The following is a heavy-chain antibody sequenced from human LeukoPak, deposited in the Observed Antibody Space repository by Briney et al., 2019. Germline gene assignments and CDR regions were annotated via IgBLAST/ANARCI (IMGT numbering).Heavy chain of an antibody. Sequence: GGSLRLSCTASGFTFSVFWMNWVRQVPGKGLMWVAHINTNGDSANYADSVKGRFTISRDNAKSTLSLQMNSLRAEDTAIYYCVRDNAYTFDYWGQGTLVTVSS. D-gene: IGHD5-24*01. V-gene: IGHV3-74*01. CDR3: VRDNAYTFDY. J-gene: IGHJ4*01. CDR2: INTNGDSA. CDR1: GFTFSVFW.